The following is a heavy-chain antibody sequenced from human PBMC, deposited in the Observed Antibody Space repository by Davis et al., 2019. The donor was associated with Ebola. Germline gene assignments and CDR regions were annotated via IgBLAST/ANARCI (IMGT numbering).Heavy chain of an antibody. V-gene: IGHV3-21*01. CDR1: GFTFSTYS. CDR3: AGSPSWRYDSSGYYSYYGMDV. Sequence: PGGSLRLSCAASGFTFSTYSMSWVRQAPGKGLEWVSSISSDSDYIYYADSAKGRFTISRDNAKNSLYLQMNSLRAEDTAVYYCAGSPSWRYDSSGYYSYYGMDVWGQGTTVTVSS. D-gene: IGHD3-22*01. J-gene: IGHJ6*02. CDR2: ISSDSDYI.